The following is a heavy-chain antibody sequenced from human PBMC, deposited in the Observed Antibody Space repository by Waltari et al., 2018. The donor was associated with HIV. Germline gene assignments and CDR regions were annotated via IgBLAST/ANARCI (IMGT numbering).Heavy chain of an antibody. V-gene: IGHV1-69*01. D-gene: IGHD3-10*02. CDR2: LNRILGEP. CDR1: GAAFGTYG. Sequence: QVPLVQSGREMKKPGSSVKVSCKASGAAFGTYGISWVRQAHGQGVEWKGGLNRILGEPNYAQKVQGRVTISADDTTSTAYMELGSLTSDDTAIYYWARDYVSTWCHPWGQGTRVTVSS. J-gene: IGHJ5*02. CDR3: ARDYVSTWCHP.